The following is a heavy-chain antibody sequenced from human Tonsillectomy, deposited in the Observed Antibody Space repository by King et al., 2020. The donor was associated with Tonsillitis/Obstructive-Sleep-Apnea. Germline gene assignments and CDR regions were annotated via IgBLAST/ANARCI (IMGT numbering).Heavy chain of an antibody. CDR1: GFTFSSYG. CDR2: IWYDGSNK. D-gene: IGHD3-3*01. Sequence: VQLVESGGGVVQPGRSLRLSCAASGFTFSSYGMHWVRQAPGKGLEWVAVIWYDGSNKYYADSVKGRFTISRDNSKKTLYLQMNSLRAEDTAVYYCAREMVTIFGVVRTESGFDYWGQGTLVTVSS. V-gene: IGHV3-33*01. CDR3: AREMVTIFGVVRTESGFDY. J-gene: IGHJ4*02.